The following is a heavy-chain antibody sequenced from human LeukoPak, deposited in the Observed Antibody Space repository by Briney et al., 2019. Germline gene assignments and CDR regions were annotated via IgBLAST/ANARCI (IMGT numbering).Heavy chain of an antibody. D-gene: IGHD5-18*01. V-gene: IGHV4-4*07. J-gene: IGHJ4*02. CDR1: GASFSGYY. CDR2: IYTSGST. Sequence: SETLSLTCAVYGASFSGYYWSWIRQPAGKGLEWIGRIYTSGSTNYNPSLKSRVTMSVDTSKNQFSLKLSSVTAADTAVYYCARESRGHSYGPTRNFDYWGQGTLVTVSS. CDR3: ARESRGHSYGPTRNFDY.